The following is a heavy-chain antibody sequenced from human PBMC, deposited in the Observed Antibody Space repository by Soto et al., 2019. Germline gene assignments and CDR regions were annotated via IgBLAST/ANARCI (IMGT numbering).Heavy chain of an antibody. CDR2: IYYSGST. V-gene: IGHV4-39*01. D-gene: IGHD3-9*01. J-gene: IGHJ6*03. Sequence: QLQLQESGPGLVKPSETLSLTCTVSGGSISSSSYYWGWIRQPPGKGLEWIGSIYYSGSTYYNPSLKRRVTISVDASKSQFSLKLSSVTAADTAVYYCARHPRYFSYYHYMDVWGKGTTVTVSS. CDR3: ARHPRYFSYYHYMDV. CDR1: GGSISSSSYY.